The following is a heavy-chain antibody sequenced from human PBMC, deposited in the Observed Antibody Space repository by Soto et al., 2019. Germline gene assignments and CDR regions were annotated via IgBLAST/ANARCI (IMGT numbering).Heavy chain of an antibody. Sequence: ASVKVSCKASGYTFTSYYMHWVRQAPGQGLEWMGIINPSGGSTSYAQKFQGRVTMTRDTSTSTVYMELSSLRSEDTAVYYCARDSRSGDSSGRLDYWGQGTLVTVSS. J-gene: IGHJ4*02. CDR1: GYTFTSYY. CDR2: INPSGGST. D-gene: IGHD3-22*01. V-gene: IGHV1-46*01. CDR3: ARDSRSGDSSGRLDY.